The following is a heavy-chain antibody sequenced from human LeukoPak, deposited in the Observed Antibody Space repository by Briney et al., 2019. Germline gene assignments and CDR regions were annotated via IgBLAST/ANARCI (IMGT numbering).Heavy chain of an antibody. V-gene: IGHV3-74*01. CDR2: INSDGSTT. Sequence: GGSLRLSCASSGFTLSSYWMHWVRQAPGKGLVWVSRINSDGSTTNYADSVKGRFSISRDNSKNTLYLQMNSLRAEDTAVYYCAKSSGSYVDAFDIWGQGTMVTVSS. CDR1: GFTLSSYW. D-gene: IGHD1-26*01. J-gene: IGHJ3*02. CDR3: AKSSGSYVDAFDI.